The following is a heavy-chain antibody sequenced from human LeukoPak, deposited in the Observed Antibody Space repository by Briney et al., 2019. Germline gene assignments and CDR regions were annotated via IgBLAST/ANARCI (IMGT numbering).Heavy chain of an antibody. CDR1: GGTFSSYA. CDR2: IIPIFGTA. CDR3: ARVTLHDYGDPGWFDAAYYFDY. D-gene: IGHD4-17*01. J-gene: IGHJ4*02. V-gene: IGHV1-69*05. Sequence: GASVKVSCKASGGTFSSYAISWVRQAPGQGLEWMGGIIPIFGTANYAQKFQGRVTMTTDTSTSTAYMELRSLRSDDTAVYYCARVTLHDYGDPGWFDAAYYFDYWGQGTLVTVSS.